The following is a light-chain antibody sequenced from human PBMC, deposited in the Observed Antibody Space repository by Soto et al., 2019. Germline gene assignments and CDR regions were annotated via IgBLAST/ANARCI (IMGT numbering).Light chain of an antibody. CDR2: AAS. V-gene: IGKV1-27*01. CDR3: RKYTSAPPFT. Sequence: DIQMTQSPSSLSASVGDRVTITCRASHGISNYLAWYQQRPGKVPKLLIYAASTLQSGVPSRFSGSVSGTDFTLTISRLQPEDVATYYCRKYTSAPPFTFGPGTKVDLK. CDR1: HGISNY. J-gene: IGKJ3*01.